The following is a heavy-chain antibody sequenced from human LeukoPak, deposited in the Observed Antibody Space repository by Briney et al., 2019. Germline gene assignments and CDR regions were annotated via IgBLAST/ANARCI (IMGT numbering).Heavy chain of an antibody. D-gene: IGHD3-22*01. V-gene: IGHV1-2*02. CDR1: GYTFTGYY. Sequence: ASVKVSCKASGYTFTGYYMHWVRQAPGQWLEWMGWINPNSGGTNYAQKFQGRVTMTRDTSISTAYMELSRLRSDDTAVYYCATYYDSSGYYYVSWGQGTPVTVSS. CDR2: INPNSGGT. J-gene: IGHJ4*02. CDR3: ATYYDSSGYYYVS.